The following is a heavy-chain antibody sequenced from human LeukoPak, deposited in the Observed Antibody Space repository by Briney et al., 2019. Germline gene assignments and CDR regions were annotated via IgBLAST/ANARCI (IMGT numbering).Heavy chain of an antibody. V-gene: IGHV3-30*18. Sequence: GRSLRLSCAASAFTFTFSTSGMHWVRQAPGKGLEWVAVISDDGSRKYYADSLKGRFTISRDNSKNTLYLQMNSLRAEDTAVYYCAKDRDGILTGPIDYWGQGTLVTVSS. CDR2: ISDDGSRK. CDR3: AKDRDGILTGPIDY. CDR1: AFTFTFSTSG. J-gene: IGHJ4*02. D-gene: IGHD3-9*01.